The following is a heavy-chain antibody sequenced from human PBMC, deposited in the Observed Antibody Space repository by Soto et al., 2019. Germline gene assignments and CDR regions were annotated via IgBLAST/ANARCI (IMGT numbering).Heavy chain of an antibody. V-gene: IGHV4-59*01. CDR1: GGSISSYY. D-gene: IGHD5-12*01. J-gene: IGHJ6*04. CDR3: ARDKGYRDGYNFFYYYGMDV. CDR2: IYYSGST. Sequence: SETLSLTCTVSGGSISSYYWSWIRQPPGKGLEWIGYIYYSGSTNYNPSLKSRVTISVDTFKNQFSLKLSSVTAADTAVYYCARDKGYRDGYNFFYYYGMDVWGKGTTVTSPQ.